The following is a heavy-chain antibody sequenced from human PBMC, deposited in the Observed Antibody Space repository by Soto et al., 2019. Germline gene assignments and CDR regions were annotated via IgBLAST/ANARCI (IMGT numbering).Heavy chain of an antibody. V-gene: IGHV1-3*01. CDR2: INAGNGNT. Sequence: GASVKVSCKASGYTFTSYAMHWVRQAPGQRIEWMGWINAGNGNTKYSQKFQGRVTITRDTSASTAYMELSSLRSEDTAVYYCASGYSGYDPPDYWGQGTLVTVSS. D-gene: IGHD5-12*01. J-gene: IGHJ4*02. CDR1: GYTFTSYA. CDR3: ASGYSGYDPPDY.